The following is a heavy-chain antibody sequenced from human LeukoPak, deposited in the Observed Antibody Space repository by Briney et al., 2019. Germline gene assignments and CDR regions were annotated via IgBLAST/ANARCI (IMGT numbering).Heavy chain of an antibody. CDR1: GYTFTSYD. J-gene: IGHJ6*03. CDR2: MNPNSGNT. V-gene: IGHV1-8*01. CDR3: ARGLMYSSSWYYYYYMDV. D-gene: IGHD6-13*01. Sequence: ASVKVSCKASGYTFTSYDINWVRQATGQGLEWMGWMNPNSGNTGYAQKFQGRVTMTRNTSISTAYMELSSLRSEDTAVYYCARGLMYSSSWYYYYYMDVWGKGTTVTTSS.